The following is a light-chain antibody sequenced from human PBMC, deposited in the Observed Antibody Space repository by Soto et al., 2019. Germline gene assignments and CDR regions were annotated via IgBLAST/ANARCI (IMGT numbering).Light chain of an antibody. J-gene: IGKJ1*01. CDR1: QAIRVD. Sequence: AIQMTQSPSSLSASVGDRVTITCRASQAIRVDLAWYQQKPGKAPKLLIYAASSLHSGVPSRFSGSGSGTDFTLTISSLQPEDFATYYCLQDYNYPWTFGQGTNVDIK. CDR2: AAS. V-gene: IGKV1-6*01. CDR3: LQDYNYPWT.